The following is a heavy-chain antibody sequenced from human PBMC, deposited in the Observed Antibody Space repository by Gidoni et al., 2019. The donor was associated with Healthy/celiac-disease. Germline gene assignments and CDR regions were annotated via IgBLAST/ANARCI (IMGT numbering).Heavy chain of an antibody. CDR2: INPSGGST. CDR1: GYTFTSYS. D-gene: IGHD3-10*01. Sequence: QVQLVQSGAEVKKTGASVKVSCKASGYTFTSYSMPWVRQSPGQGLEWKGIINPSGGSTSYAKKFQGRVTMTRYTSTSTVYMELSSLRSEDTAVYYCARATRVRAQPYTLGYSFDYWGQGTLVTVSS. J-gene: IGHJ4*02. V-gene: IGHV1-46*01. CDR3: ARATRVRAQPYTLGYSFDY.